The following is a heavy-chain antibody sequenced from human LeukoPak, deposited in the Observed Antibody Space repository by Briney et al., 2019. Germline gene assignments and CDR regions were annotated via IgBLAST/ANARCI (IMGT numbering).Heavy chain of an antibody. Sequence: PGGSLRLSCAASGFIFRDYYMSWIRQAPGKGLEWVSYIHDSGNSVYYADSVKGRFTISRDSAKNSLYLQMNSLRAEDTAVYYCARRNAMDVWGQGTTVIVFS. CDR3: ARRNAMDV. CDR1: GFIFRDYY. J-gene: IGHJ6*02. CDR2: IHDSGNSV. V-gene: IGHV3-11*01.